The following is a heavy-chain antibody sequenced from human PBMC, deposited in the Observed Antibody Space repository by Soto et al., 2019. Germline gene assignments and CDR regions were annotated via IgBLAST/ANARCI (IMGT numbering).Heavy chain of an antibody. CDR3: ARPIGYYYYGMDV. CDR1: GGSISSSSYY. J-gene: IGHJ6*02. V-gene: IGHV4-39*01. CDR2: IYYSGST. Sequence: QLQLQESGPGLVKPSETLSLTCTVSGGSISSSSYYWGWIRQPPGKGLEWIGSIYYSGSTYYNPSLKSRLTISVDTSKNQFSLKLSSVTAADTAVYYCARPIGYYYYGMDVWGQGTTVTVSS.